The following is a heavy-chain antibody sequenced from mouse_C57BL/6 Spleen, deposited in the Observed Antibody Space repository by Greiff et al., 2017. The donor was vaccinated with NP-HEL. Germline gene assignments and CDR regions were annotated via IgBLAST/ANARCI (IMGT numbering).Heavy chain of an antibody. V-gene: IGHV1-54*01. CDR3: ARGGDGYYPFFAY. D-gene: IGHD2-3*01. Sequence: VQVVESGAELVRPGTSVKVSCKASGYAFTNYLIEWVKQRPGQGLEWIGVINPGSGGTNYNEKFKGKATLTADKSSSTAYMQLSSLTSVDSAVYFCARGGDGYYPFFAYWGQGTLVTVSA. J-gene: IGHJ3*01. CDR2: INPGSGGT. CDR1: GYAFTNYL.